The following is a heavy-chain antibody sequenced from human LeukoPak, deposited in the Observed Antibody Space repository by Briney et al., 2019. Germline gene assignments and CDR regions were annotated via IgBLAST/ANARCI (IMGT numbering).Heavy chain of an antibody. CDR2: IYYSGST. CDR1: GGSISSYY. CDR3: ARLSREMVRGVRAPYYYGMDV. J-gene: IGHJ6*02. D-gene: IGHD3-10*01. V-gene: IGHV4-59*08. Sequence: PSETLSLTCTVSGGSISSYYWSWIRQPPGKGLEWIGYIYYSGSTNYNPSLKSRVTISVDTSKNQFSLKLSSVTAADTAVYYCARLSREMVRGVRAPYYYGMDVWGQGTTVTVSS.